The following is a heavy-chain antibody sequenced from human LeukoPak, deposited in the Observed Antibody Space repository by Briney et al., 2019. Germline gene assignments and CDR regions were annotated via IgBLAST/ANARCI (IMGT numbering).Heavy chain of an antibody. CDR1: GFTFSSYG. Sequence: PGGSLRLSCRASGFTFSSYGIHWVRQAPGKGLEWVTFIPYDRSAKYFADSVKGRFTVSRDNSRNTLSLQMNSLRVEDTAVYYCARLSVAVVDADYWGQGTLVTVSS. CDR3: ARLSVAVVDADY. V-gene: IGHV3-30*19. D-gene: IGHD6-19*01. J-gene: IGHJ4*02. CDR2: IPYDRSAK.